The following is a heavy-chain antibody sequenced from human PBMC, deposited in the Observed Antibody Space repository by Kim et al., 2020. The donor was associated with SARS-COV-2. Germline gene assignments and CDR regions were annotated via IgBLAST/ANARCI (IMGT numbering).Heavy chain of an antibody. V-gene: IGHV3-30*18. D-gene: IGHD3-3*01. CDR1: GFTFSSYG. J-gene: IGHJ6*02. CDR2: ISYDGSNK. Sequence: GGSLRLSCAASGFTFSSYGMHWVRQAPGKGLEWVAVISYDGSNKCYADSVKGRFTISRDNSKNTLYLQMNSLRAEDTAVYYCAKDRTYYDFWSGYISAGPYYYYGMDVWGQGTTVTVSS. CDR3: AKDRTYYDFWSGYISAGPYYYYGMDV.